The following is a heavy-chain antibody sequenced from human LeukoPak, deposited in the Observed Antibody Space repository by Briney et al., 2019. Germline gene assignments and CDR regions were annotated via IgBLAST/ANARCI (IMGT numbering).Heavy chain of an antibody. CDR1: GGTFSSYA. Sequence: SVKVSCKASGGTFSSYAISWVRQAPGQGLEWMGGIIPIFGTANYAQKFQGRVTITADESTSTAYMELSSLRSEDTAVYYCAKWGDYDVLTGYYVSDYWGQGTLVTVSS. D-gene: IGHD3-9*01. CDR2: IIPIFGTA. J-gene: IGHJ4*02. CDR3: AKWGDYDVLTGYYVSDY. V-gene: IGHV1-69*01.